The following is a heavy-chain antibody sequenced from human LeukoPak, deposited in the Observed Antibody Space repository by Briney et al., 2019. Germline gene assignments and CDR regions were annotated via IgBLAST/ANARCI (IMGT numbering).Heavy chain of an antibody. CDR3: ATSPPFRGFDY. V-gene: IGHV1-69*05. CDR2: IIPIFGTA. CDR1: GGTFSSYA. Sequence: SVKVSCKASGGTFSSYAISWVRQAPGQGLEWMGRIIPIFGTANYAQKFQGRVTITTDESTSTAYMELSSLRSEDSAVYYCATSPPFRGFDYWGQGTLVTVSS. J-gene: IGHJ4*02.